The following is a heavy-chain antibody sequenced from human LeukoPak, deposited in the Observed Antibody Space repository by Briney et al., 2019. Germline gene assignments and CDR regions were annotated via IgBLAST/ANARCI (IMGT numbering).Heavy chain of an antibody. J-gene: IGHJ4*02. Sequence: PSETLSLTCTVSGGSISSSSYYWGWIRQPPGKGLEWIGSIYYSGSTYYNPSLKSRVTISVDTSKNQFSLKLSSVTAVDTAVYYCAGIQLYSSDNGRPDYWGQGTLVTVSS. V-gene: IGHV4-39*01. CDR1: GGSISSSSYY. D-gene: IGHD6-19*01. CDR3: AGIQLYSSDNGRPDY. CDR2: IYYSGST.